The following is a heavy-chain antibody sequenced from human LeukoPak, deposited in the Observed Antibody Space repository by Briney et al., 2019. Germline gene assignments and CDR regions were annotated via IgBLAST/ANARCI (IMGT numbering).Heavy chain of an antibody. CDR3: VRDGRTSWFYY. V-gene: IGHV4-38-2*02. CDR2: INYSGST. J-gene: IGHJ4*02. Sequence: SETLSLTCTVSGYSISSGYYWGWIRQPPGKGLEWIGTINYSGSTYYNPSLKSRVTISVDTPKNQFSLKLSSVTAADTAVYYCVRDGRTSWFYYWGQGTLVTVSS. CDR1: GYSISSGYY. D-gene: IGHD6-13*01.